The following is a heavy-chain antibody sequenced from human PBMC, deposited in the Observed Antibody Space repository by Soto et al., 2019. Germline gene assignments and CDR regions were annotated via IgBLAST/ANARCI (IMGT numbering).Heavy chain of an antibody. V-gene: IGHV3-33*01. CDR1: GFTFSSYG. J-gene: IGHJ4*02. D-gene: IGHD5-12*01. Sequence: QVQLVESGGGVVQPGRSLRLSCAASGFTFSSYGIHWVRQGPGKGLEWVALIWYDGSNKHYADSVKGRFTISRDNSKNTLYLQMNSLRAEYTAVYYCAREHGFSGYFDYWGQGTLVTVSS. CDR2: IWYDGSNK. CDR3: AREHGFSGYFDY.